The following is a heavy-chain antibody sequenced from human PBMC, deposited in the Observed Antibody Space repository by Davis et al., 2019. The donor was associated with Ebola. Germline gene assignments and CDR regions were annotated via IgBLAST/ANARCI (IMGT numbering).Heavy chain of an antibody. Sequence: GGSLRLSCAASGFTFSNYDMNWVRQAPGKGLEWVSTYGTSADTYYADSVKGRFTISRDNSKNTLYLQMNGLRVEDTAIYYCAKDNRNIWSEVWGQGTMVTVSS. CDR3: AKDNRNIWSEV. D-gene: IGHD2/OR15-2a*01. V-gene: IGHV3-23*01. CDR2: GTSADT. CDR1: GFTFSNYD. J-gene: IGHJ3*01.